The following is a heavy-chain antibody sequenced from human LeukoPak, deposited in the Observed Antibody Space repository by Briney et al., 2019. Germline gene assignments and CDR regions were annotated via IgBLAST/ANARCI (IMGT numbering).Heavy chain of an antibody. Sequence: SETLSLTCAVYAGSFSGYYWSWVRQPPGKVLEWIGEINHSGSTNYNPSLKSRVTISVDTSKNQFSLKLSSVTAADTAVYYCARGGGSYYYGMDVWGKGTTVTVSS. J-gene: IGHJ6*04. V-gene: IGHV4-34*01. CDR3: ARGGGSYYYGMDV. D-gene: IGHD3-16*01. CDR1: AGSFSGYY. CDR2: INHSGST.